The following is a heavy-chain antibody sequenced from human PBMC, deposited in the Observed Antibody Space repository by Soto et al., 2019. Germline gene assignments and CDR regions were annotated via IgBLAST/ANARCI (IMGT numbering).Heavy chain of an antibody. CDR3: SASSSVASACYFKF. Sequence: QVQLVQSGAEVKEPGSSVKVSCKATGELFNNYAFNWVRQAPGKGLEWMGRISPLFSTTNYAQKFQGRVTIGADELTTIVYLEVSNLEAEDTAMYYFSASSSVASACYFKFCGQGTLVTVSP. V-gene: IGHV1-69*01. CDR2: ISPLFSTT. D-gene: IGHD2-2*01. J-gene: IGHJ4*02. CDR1: GELFNNYA.